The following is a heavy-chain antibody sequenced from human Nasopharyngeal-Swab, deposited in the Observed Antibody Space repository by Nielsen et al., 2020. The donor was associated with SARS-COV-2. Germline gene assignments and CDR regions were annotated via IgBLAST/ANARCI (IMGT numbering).Heavy chain of an antibody. V-gene: IGHV3-74*01. CDR1: GVIFSKYW. J-gene: IGHJ4*02. Sequence: GESLKISCVASGVIFSKYWMHWVRQAPWKGLVWVSRVNQDGSRTDYADSVRGRFTISRDNAKNTLYLQMNSLRVEDTAVYYCVKHQGSSSDQWGQGTLVTVSS. CDR2: VNQDGSRT. CDR3: VKHQGSSSDQ.